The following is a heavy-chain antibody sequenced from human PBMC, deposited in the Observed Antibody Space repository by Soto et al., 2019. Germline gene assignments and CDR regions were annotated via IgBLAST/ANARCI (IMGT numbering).Heavy chain of an antibody. CDR1: GFTLSHPW. CDR3: DTGLYHAPLTGYREVAY. V-gene: IGHV3-15*01. Sequence: PGGSLRLSCAAAGFTLSHPWMTWVRQAAGKGLEWVGHIKSKTDGGAADYAAPVKGRFPISRDDSKNTVYLQMNSLKTEDAAVYYCDTGLYHAPLTGYREVAYWGEGTTVTVYS. J-gene: IGHJ4*02. D-gene: IGHD3-9*01. CDR2: IKSKTDGGAA.